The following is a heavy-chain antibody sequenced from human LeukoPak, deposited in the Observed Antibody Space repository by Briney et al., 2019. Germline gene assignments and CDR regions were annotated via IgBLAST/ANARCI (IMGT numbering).Heavy chain of an antibody. CDR1: GDSITGYY. D-gene: IGHD3-10*01. V-gene: IGHV4-39*07. Sequence: SEILSLTCTVSGDSITGYYWGWIRQPPGKGLEWTGNIYYTGNTYHNASLKSRVTISVDTSKNQFSLKVISMTAADTAVYYCTKSDGYGLIRICGRGTMVTVSS. CDR3: TKSDGYGLIRI. CDR2: IYYTGNT. J-gene: IGHJ3*02.